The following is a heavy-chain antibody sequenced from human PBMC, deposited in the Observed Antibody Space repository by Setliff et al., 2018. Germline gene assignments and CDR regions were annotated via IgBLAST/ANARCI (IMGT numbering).Heavy chain of an antibody. CDR2: IYYSGST. CDR1: GGSISSSSYY. V-gene: IGHV4-39*01. Sequence: KTSETLSLTCTVSGGSISSSSYYWGWIRQPPGKGLEWIGSIYYSGSTYYNPSLKSRVTISVDTSKNQFSLKLSSVTAADTAVYYCVGLDFTDAFDIWGQGTMVTVSS. D-gene: IGHD3-16*01. J-gene: IGHJ3*02. CDR3: VGLDFTDAFDI.